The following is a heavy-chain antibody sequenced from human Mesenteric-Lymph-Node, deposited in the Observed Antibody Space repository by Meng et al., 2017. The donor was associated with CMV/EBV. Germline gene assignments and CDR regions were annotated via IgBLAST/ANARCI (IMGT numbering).Heavy chain of an antibody. J-gene: IGHJ4*02. V-gene: IGHV4-61*01. CDR1: GGSSSSNSCY. CDR2: VYHSGST. Sequence: LGGSSSSNSCYWTRIRPPPGKGLEWVGYVYHSGSTSYNPSLKSRVTISVDTSKNQFSLRLSSVTAADTAVYYCARALYNWNDRAFDYWGQGTLVTVSS. D-gene: IGHD1-1*01. CDR3: ARALYNWNDRAFDY.